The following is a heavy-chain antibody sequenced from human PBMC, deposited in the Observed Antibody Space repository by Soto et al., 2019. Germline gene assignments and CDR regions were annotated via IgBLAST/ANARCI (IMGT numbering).Heavy chain of an antibody. V-gene: IGHV1-8*02. J-gene: IGHJ5*02. CDR1: GGTFSSYT. D-gene: IGHD3-9*01. Sequence: ASVKVSCQASGGTFSSYTINWVRQATGQGLEWMGWMNPNSGNTGYAQKFQGRVTMTRNTSISTAYMELSSLRSEDTAVYYCARGSSVLRYFDWLSPWGQGTLVTVSS. CDR2: MNPNSGNT. CDR3: ARGSSVLRYFDWLSP.